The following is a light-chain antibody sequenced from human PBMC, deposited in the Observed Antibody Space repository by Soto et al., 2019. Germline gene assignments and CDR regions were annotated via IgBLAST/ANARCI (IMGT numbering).Light chain of an antibody. CDR3: QQYGNSPPNT. Sequence: EIVLTQSPGTLSLSPGERATLSCRASQSVSSRYLAWYQQKPGQAPRLLIYGASSRATGIPDRFSGSGSGTDFTLTISRLEPEDFAVYFCQQYGNSPPNTFGQGTKVEIK. CDR1: QSVSSRY. V-gene: IGKV3-20*01. CDR2: GAS. J-gene: IGKJ2*01.